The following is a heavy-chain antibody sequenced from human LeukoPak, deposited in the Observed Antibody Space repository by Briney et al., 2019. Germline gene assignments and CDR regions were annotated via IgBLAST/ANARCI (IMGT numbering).Heavy chain of an antibody. CDR3: ARDKYYYDSSGYYYLDY. Sequence: SETLSLTCTVSGGSISSYYWSWIRQPAGKGLEWIGRIYTSGSTNYNPSLKSRVTMSVDTSKNQFSLKLSSVTAADTAVYYCARDKYYYDSSGYYYLDYWGQGTLVTVSS. CDR1: GGSISSYY. D-gene: IGHD3-22*01. J-gene: IGHJ4*02. CDR2: IYTSGST. V-gene: IGHV4-4*07.